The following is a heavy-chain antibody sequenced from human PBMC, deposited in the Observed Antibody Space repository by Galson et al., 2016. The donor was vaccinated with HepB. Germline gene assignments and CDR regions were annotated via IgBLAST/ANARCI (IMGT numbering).Heavy chain of an antibody. CDR3: ARRSSSSFSDVMDV. Sequence: SETLSLTCAVSGVSISSRNWWTWVRQAPGKGLEWVGEMYHSGNTNYNPSLKSRVTISVDRSKNQFSLRLTSVTAADTAVYFCARRSSSSFSDVMDVWGQGTTVTVSS. J-gene: IGHJ6*02. CDR1: GVSISSRNW. CDR2: MYHSGNT. V-gene: IGHV4-4*02. D-gene: IGHD6-6*01.